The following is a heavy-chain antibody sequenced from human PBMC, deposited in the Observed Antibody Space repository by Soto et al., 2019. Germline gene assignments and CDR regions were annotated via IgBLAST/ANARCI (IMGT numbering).Heavy chain of an antibody. CDR1: GGSVSSGSYY. D-gene: IGHD3-22*01. CDR2: IYYSGST. V-gene: IGHV4-61*01. J-gene: IGHJ5*02. CDR3: ARGPGYYYDSSGYYYWFDP. Sequence: QVQLQESGPGLVKPSETLSLTCTVSGGSVSSGSYYWSWIRQPPGKGLEWIGYIYYSGSTSYNPSLKSRVTISVDTSKNQFSLKLSSVTAADTAVYYCARGPGYYYDSSGYYYWFDPWGQGTLVTVSS.